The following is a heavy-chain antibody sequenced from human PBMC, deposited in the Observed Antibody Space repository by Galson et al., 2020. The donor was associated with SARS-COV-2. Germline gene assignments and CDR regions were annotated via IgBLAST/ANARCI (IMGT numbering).Heavy chain of an antibody. Sequence: SETLSLTCTVSGGSIRSNSYFWGWIRQPPGKGLEWIGSVAHSGSTYYSPSLTSRVIISVDTSKNQFSLNLYSVTAADRTVYYCARHFRFGSVRRGYFDYWGQGILVTVSS. J-gene: IGHJ4*02. CDR2: VAHSGST. CDR3: ARHFRFGSVRRGYFDY. V-gene: IGHV4-39*01. D-gene: IGHD3-10*01. CDR1: GGSIRSNSYF.